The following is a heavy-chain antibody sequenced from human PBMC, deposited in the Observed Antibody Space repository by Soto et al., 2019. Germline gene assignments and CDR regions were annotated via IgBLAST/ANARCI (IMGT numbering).Heavy chain of an antibody. CDR2: IYYSGST. V-gene: IGHV4-39*01. Sequence: LSLTCTVSGGSISSSSYYWGWIRQPPGKGLEWIGSIYYSGSTYYNPSLKSRVTISVDTSKNQFSLKLSSVTAADTAVYYCARLGYDFWSGYPGAFDYWGQGTLVTVSS. CDR1: GGSISSSSYY. D-gene: IGHD3-3*01. CDR3: ARLGYDFWSGYPGAFDY. J-gene: IGHJ4*02.